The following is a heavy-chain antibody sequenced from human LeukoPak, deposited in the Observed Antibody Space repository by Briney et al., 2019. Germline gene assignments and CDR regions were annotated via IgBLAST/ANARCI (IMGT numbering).Heavy chain of an antibody. CDR2: INHSGST. J-gene: IGHJ4*02. CDR1: GGSISSYY. Sequence: SETLSLTCTVSGGSISSYYWSWIRQPPGKGLEWIGEINHSGSTNYNPSLKSRVTISVDTSKNQFSLKLSSVTAADTAVYYCARGSITGTTNYFDYWGQGTLVTVSS. D-gene: IGHD1-20*01. CDR3: ARGSITGTTNYFDY. V-gene: IGHV4-34*01.